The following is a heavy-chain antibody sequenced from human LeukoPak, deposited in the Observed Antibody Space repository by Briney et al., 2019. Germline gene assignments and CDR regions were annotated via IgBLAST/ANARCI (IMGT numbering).Heavy chain of an antibody. J-gene: IGHJ4*02. CDR2: IYHSGTP. D-gene: IGHD4-17*01. Sequence: PSETLSLTCSVPGASISGGYYWTWIRQSPEEGLEWVGYIYHSGTPFYNPSLESRVTISVDKSRHQFSLNLTSVNGADAAVYCAREWVDYDAYFDYWRQGTMVTVPS. CDR1: GASISGGYY. CDR3: AREWVDYDAYFDY. V-gene: IGHV4-30-2*06.